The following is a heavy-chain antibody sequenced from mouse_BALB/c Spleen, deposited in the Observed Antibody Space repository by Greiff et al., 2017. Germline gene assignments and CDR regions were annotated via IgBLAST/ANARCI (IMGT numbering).Heavy chain of an antibody. V-gene: IGHV1-87*01. J-gene: IGHJ4*01. CDR1: GYTFTSYW. CDR2: IYPGDGDT. Sequence: VQLQQSGAELARPGASVKLSCKASGYTFTSYWMQWVKQRPGQGLEWIGAIYPGDGDTRYTQKFKGKATLTADKSSSTAYMQLSSLASEDSEVYYCARSGTDAMDYWGQGTSVTVSS. D-gene: IGHD4-1*01. CDR3: ARSGTDAMDY.